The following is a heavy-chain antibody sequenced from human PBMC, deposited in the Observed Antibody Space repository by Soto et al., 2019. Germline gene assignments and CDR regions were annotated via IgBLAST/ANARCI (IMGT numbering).Heavy chain of an antibody. V-gene: IGHV1-18*01. Sequence: ASVKVSCKASGYTFTSYGISWVRQAPGQGLEWMGWISAYNGNTNYAQKLQGRVTMTTDTSTSTAYMELRSLRSDDPAVYYCAREGYDFWSGRGAHDAFDIWGQGTMVSVS. J-gene: IGHJ3*02. D-gene: IGHD3-3*01. CDR3: AREGYDFWSGRGAHDAFDI. CDR1: GYTFTSYG. CDR2: ISAYNGNT.